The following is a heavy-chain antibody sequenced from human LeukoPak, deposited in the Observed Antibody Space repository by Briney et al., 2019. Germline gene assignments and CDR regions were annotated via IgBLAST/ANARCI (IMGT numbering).Heavy chain of an antibody. J-gene: IGHJ6*02. CDR1: GYTLTELS. CDR2: FDPEDGET. V-gene: IGHV1-24*01. CDR3: ATLPSDYYNFYGMDV. Sequence: ASVKVSCKVSGYTLTELSMHWVRQAPGKGLEWMGGFDPEDGETIYAQKFQGRVTMTEDTSTVTAYMELSSLRSEDTAVYYCATLPSDYYNFYGMDVWGQGTTVTVSS.